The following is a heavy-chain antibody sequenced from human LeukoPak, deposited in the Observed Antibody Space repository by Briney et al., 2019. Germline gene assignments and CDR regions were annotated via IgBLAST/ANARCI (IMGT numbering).Heavy chain of an antibody. J-gene: IGHJ4*02. CDR3: ARKGDWYYYDSSGYYFDY. V-gene: IGHV3-7*01. D-gene: IGHD3-22*01. CDR2: IKEDGGEG. CDR1: GFTVSSNY. Sequence: GGSLRLSCAASGFTVSSNYMSWVRQAPGKGLEWVANIKEDGGEGYYVDSVRGRFTISRDNAKNSLYLQMNSLRAEDTAVYYCARKGDWYYYDSSGYYFDYWGQGTLVIVSS.